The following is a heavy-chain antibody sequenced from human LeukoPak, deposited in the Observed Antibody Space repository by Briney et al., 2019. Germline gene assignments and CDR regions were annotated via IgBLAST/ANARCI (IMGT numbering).Heavy chain of an antibody. Sequence: AGSLRLSCAASGLTFSSYWMSWVRQAPGKGLEWVSAISGSGGSTYYADSVKGRFTISRDNSKNTLYLQMNSLRAEDTAVYYCAKTYYYDSSGYPDAFDIWGQGTMVTVSS. D-gene: IGHD3-22*01. CDR1: GLTFSSYW. CDR2: ISGSGGST. V-gene: IGHV3-23*01. J-gene: IGHJ3*02. CDR3: AKTYYYDSSGYPDAFDI.